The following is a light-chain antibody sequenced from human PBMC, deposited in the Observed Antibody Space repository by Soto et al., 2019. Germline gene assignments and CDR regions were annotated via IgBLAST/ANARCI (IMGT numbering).Light chain of an antibody. J-gene: IGKJ4*01. V-gene: IGKV3-11*01. CDR2: DAS. Sequence: EIMLTQSPATLSLSPGERATLSCRASQSVSSFVAWYQQKPGQAPRLLIYDASIRAIGIPARFSGSGSGTDFTLTISSLEPEDFAVYYCQQRSNWPLTFGGGTKAEIK. CDR3: QQRSNWPLT. CDR1: QSVSSF.